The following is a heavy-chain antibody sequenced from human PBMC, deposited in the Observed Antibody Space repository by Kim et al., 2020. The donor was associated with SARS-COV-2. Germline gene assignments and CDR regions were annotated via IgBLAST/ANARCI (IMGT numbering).Heavy chain of an antibody. CDR3: AKASDTDMVTVDY. D-gene: IGHD5-18*01. J-gene: IGHJ4*02. Sequence: YADSVKGRFTISRDNSKNTLYLQMNSLRAEDTAVYYCAKASDTDMVTVDYWGQGTLVTVSS. V-gene: IGHV3-30*02.